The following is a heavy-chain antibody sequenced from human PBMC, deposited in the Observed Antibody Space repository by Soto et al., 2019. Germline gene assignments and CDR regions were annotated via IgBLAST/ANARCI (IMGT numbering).Heavy chain of an antibody. V-gene: IGHV4-4*07. CDR3: ARELRSYYYYYYGMDV. J-gene: IGHJ6*02. D-gene: IGHD3-3*01. Sequence: LSLTCTVSGGSISSYYWSWIRQPAGKGLEWIGRIYTSGSTNYNPSLKSRVTMSVDTSKNQFSLKLSSVTAADTAVYYCARELRSYYYYYYGMDVWGQGTTVTVSS. CDR1: GGSISSYY. CDR2: IYTSGST.